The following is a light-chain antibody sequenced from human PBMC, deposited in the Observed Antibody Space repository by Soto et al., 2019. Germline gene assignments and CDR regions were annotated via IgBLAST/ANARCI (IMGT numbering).Light chain of an antibody. Sequence: IQLTQSPSSLPASVGDRVTITCRASQGITNYLAWYQQKPGKAPKLLIYGASTLQSGVPSRFGGSGSGTDFTLTVSSLQPEDSETYYCQQLFMYPPTFGPGTKVDIK. V-gene: IGKV1-9*01. CDR3: QQLFMYPPT. CDR2: GAS. CDR1: QGITNY. J-gene: IGKJ3*01.